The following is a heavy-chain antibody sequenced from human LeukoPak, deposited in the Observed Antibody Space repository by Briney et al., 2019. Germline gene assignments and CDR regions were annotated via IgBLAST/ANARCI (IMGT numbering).Heavy chain of an antibody. CDR3: ARLYDSSGYLDY. J-gene: IGHJ4*02. D-gene: IGHD3-22*01. CDR1: GGSISSSSYY. V-gene: IGHV4-39*01. Sequence: KPSETLSLTCTVSGGSISSSSYYWGWIRQPPGKGLEWIGSIYYSGSTYYNPSLKSRVTISVDTSKNQFSLKLSSVTAADTAVYYCARLYDSSGYLDYWGQGTLVTVSS. CDR2: IYYSGST.